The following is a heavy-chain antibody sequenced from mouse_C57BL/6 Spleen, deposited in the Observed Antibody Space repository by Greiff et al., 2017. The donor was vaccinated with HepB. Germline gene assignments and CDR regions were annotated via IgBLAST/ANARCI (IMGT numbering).Heavy chain of an antibody. CDR3: AREGVYSYGSSFDY. CDR1: GYTFTSYW. Sequence: QVQLQQPGTELVKPGASVKLSCKASGYTFTSYWMHWVKQRPGQGLEWIGNINPSDGGTNYNETFKSKATLTVDKSSSPAYMQLSSLTSEDSAVYYCAREGVYSYGSSFDYWGQGTTLTVSS. J-gene: IGHJ2*01. CDR2: INPSDGGT. D-gene: IGHD1-1*01. V-gene: IGHV1-53*01.